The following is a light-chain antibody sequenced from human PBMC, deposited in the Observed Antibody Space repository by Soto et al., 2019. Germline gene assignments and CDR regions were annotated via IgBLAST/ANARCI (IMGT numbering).Light chain of an antibody. J-gene: IGLJ1*01. CDR2: DVS. CDR1: RSDVVGYNY. Sequence: SVVAQPASLSGSPGQSVTISCPGTRSDVVGYNYVSRYQHQPGKAPKLMIFDVSSRPSGVSNRFSGSKSGNTASLTISGLQPEDEADYYCSSYTTSNTRQIVFGTGTKVTVL. V-gene: IGLV2-14*03. CDR3: SSYTTSNTRQIV.